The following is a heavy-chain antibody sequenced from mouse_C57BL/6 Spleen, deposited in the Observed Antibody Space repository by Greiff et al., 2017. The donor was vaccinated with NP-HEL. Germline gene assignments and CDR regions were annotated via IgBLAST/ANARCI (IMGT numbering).Heavy chain of an antibody. CDR1: GFTFSDYY. CDR3: ARGYYGSSYGVYFDY. V-gene: IGHV5-12*01. J-gene: IGHJ2*01. CDR2: ISNGGGST. Sequence: EVMLVESGGGLVQPGGSLKLSCAASGFTFSDYYMYWVRQTPEKRLEWVAYISNGGGSTYYPDTVKGRFTISRDNAKNTLYLQMSRLKSEDTAMYYCARGYYGSSYGVYFDYWGQGTTLTVSS. D-gene: IGHD1-1*01.